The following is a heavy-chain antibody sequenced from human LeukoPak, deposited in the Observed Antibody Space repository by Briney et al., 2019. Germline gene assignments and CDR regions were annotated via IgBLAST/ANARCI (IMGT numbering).Heavy chain of an antibody. D-gene: IGHD1-26*01. V-gene: IGHV3-48*03. Sequence: GGSLRLSCAASGFTFSSYEMIWVRQPPGTGLEWVSYIGGSGRTIFYADSVKGRFTISRDNAKNSLYLQMNSLRAEDTAVYYCATLIVGGGDHWGQGTLVAVSS. CDR1: GFTFSSYE. J-gene: IGHJ4*02. CDR3: ATLIVGGGDH. CDR2: IGGSGRTI.